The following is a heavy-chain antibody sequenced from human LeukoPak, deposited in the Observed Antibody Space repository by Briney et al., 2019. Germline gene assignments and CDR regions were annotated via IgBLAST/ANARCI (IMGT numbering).Heavy chain of an antibody. J-gene: IGHJ4*02. Sequence: ASLKVSCKPSGYTFTIYGISWVRQAPGQRLEWMGWISAYNGNTNYAQKLRGRVTMTTDTSTSTAYMELRSLRSDDTAVYYCARRGVPAAMSDYWGQGTLVTVFS. D-gene: IGHD2-2*01. CDR3: ARRGVPAAMSDY. CDR1: GYTFTIYG. V-gene: IGHV1-18*01. CDR2: ISAYNGNT.